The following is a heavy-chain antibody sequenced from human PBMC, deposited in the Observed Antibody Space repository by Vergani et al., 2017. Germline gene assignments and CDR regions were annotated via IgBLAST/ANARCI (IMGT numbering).Heavy chain of an antibody. V-gene: IGHV3-23*04. D-gene: IGHD3-16*01. J-gene: IGHJ4*02. Sequence: EVQLVESGGGLVKPGGSLRLSCAASGFTFSSYAMSWVRQAPGKGLEWVSAISGSGGSTYYADSVKGRFTISRDNSKNTLYLQMNSLRAEDTAVYYCTRDRLDDSYAYFDYWGQGTLVTVSP. CDR3: TRDRLDDSYAYFDY. CDR2: ISGSGGST. CDR1: GFTFSSYA.